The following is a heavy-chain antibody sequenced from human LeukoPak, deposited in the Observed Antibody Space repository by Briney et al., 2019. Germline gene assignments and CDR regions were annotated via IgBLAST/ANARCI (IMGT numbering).Heavy chain of an antibody. CDR1: GGSISSYY. D-gene: IGHD1-1*01. CDR2: IYYSGST. V-gene: IGHV4-59*01. Sequence: ASETLSLTCTVSGGSISSYYWSWIRQPPGKGLEWIGYIYYSGSTNYNPSLKSRITISVDTSKNQFSLKLSSVTAADTAVYYCARDTTREDAFDIWGQGTMVTVSS. J-gene: IGHJ3*02. CDR3: ARDTTREDAFDI.